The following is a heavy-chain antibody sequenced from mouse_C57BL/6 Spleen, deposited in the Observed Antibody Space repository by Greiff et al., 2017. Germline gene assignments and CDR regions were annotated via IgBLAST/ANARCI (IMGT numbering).Heavy chain of an antibody. Sequence: QVQLKQSGAELVKPGASVKLSCKASGYTFTSYWMHWVKQRPGQGLEWIGMIHPNSGSTNYNEKFKSKATLTVDKSSSTAYMQLSSLTSEDSAVYYCARFGVYDYDVSAYWGQGTLVTVSA. CDR1: GYTFTSYW. CDR3: ARFGVYDYDVSAY. V-gene: IGHV1-64*01. J-gene: IGHJ3*01. D-gene: IGHD2-4*01. CDR2: IHPNSGST.